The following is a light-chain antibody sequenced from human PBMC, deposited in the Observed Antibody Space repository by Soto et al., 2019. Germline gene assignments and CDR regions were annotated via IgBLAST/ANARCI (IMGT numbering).Light chain of an antibody. J-gene: IGKJ4*02. CDR2: DVS. CDR1: LGVSSTY. CDR3: QQYVTSPPRLT. Sequence: ESVLTQSPATLSLSPGERATLSCRASLGVSSTYFAWYQQKPGQAPRLLVYDVSTRATGIPDRFSGSGSGTDFNLTISRLEPEDFAVYYCQQYVTSPPRLTCGGGTKVEIK. V-gene: IGKV3-20*01.